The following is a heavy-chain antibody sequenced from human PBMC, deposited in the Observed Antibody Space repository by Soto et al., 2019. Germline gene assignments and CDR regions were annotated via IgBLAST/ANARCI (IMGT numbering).Heavy chain of an antibody. CDR2: ISGSGGST. J-gene: IGHJ4*02. V-gene: IGHV3-23*01. CDR3: AKGPPGILDWLPAFDY. CDR1: GFTFSSYA. D-gene: IGHD3-3*01. Sequence: GGSLRLSCAASGFTFSSYAMSWVRQAPGKGLEWVSAISGSGGSTYYADSVKGRFTISRDNSKNTLYLQMNSLRAEDTAVYYCAKGPPGILDWLPAFDYWGQGTLVTVSS.